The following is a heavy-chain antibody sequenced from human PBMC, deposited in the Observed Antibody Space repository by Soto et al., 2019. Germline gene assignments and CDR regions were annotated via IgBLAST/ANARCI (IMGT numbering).Heavy chain of an antibody. CDR3: ARDPPYDYDIFTGFPNYYYYGMDV. V-gene: IGHV1-46*01. CDR1: GYTFTSYY. CDR2: INPSGGST. D-gene: IGHD3-9*01. J-gene: IGHJ6*02. Sequence: ASVKVSCKASGYTFTSYYMHWVRQAPGQGLEWMGIINPSGGSTSYAQKFQGRVTMTRDASTSTVYMELSSLGSEDTAVYYCARDPPYDYDIFTGFPNYYYYGMDVWGQGTTVTVSS.